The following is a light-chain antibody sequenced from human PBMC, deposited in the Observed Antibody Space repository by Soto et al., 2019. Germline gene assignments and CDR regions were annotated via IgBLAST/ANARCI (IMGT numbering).Light chain of an antibody. CDR2: AAS. CDR1: QSISSY. V-gene: IGKV1-39*01. J-gene: IGKJ2*01. CDR3: QHSYSIPYT. Sequence: DIQMTQSPSSVSASVGDRVTITCRASQSISSYLNWYQQKPGKAPKLLIYAASTLQSGVPSRFSGSGSGTDFNYTISSLQPEDSATYYCQHSYSIPYTFGQGTKVEI.